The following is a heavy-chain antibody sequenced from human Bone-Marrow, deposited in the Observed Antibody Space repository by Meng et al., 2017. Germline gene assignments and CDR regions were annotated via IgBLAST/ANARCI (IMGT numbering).Heavy chain of an antibody. D-gene: IGHD6-19*01. J-gene: IGHJ4*02. CDR3: ASFPPPGKQWLVTDY. V-gene: IGHV4-4*02. Sequence: QVQLQESGPGLVKPSGTLSLTCAGSGGSTSSSNWWSWVRQPPGKGLEWIGEIYHGGSTNYNPSLKSRVTISVDKSKNQFSLKLSSVTAADTAVYYCASFPPPGKQWLVTDYWGQGTLVTVSS. CDR1: GGSTSSSNW. CDR2: IYHGGST.